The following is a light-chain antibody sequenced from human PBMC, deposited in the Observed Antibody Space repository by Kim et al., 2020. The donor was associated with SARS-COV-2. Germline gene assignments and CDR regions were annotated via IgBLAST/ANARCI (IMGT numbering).Light chain of an antibody. CDR2: GTS. J-gene: IGKJ4*01. CDR1: QSVDSTA. CDR3: QQYGGS. V-gene: IGKV3-20*01. Sequence: IVLTQSPGTLSLSPGERATLSCRASQSVDSTAVAWYQHKPGQAPRLLIFGTSSRPTGIPDRFTGSGSGTDFTLTITRLEPEDFAVYYCQQYGGSFGGGTKVDIE.